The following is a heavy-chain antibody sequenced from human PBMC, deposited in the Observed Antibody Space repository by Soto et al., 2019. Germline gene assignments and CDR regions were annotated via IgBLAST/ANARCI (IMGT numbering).Heavy chain of an antibody. V-gene: IGHV3-48*02. CDR2: ISSTSSII. Sequence: ESGGGLVQPGGFLRLSCAAPGFSFSSHSMNWVRQAPGKGLEWVSYISSTSSIIYYADSVKGRFTTSRDNAKNALYLQMNSLRDEDTSVYYWARANGSPDISIHPWGQGPLVIVSS. D-gene: IGHD2-8*01. J-gene: IGHJ1*01. CDR3: ARANGSPDISIHP. CDR1: GFSFSSHS.